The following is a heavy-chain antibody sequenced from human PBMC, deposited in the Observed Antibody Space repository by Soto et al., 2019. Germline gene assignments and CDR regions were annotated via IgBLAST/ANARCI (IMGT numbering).Heavy chain of an antibody. CDR3: ASLKWELPYFDY. V-gene: IGHV3-66*01. CDR2: IYSGGST. J-gene: IGHJ4*02. D-gene: IGHD1-26*01. Sequence: VGSLRLSWAASGFTVSSNYISWVRQAPGKGLEWVSVIYSGGSTYYADSVKGRFTISRDNSKNTLYLQMNSLRAEDTAVYYCASLKWELPYFDYWGQGTLVTVSS. CDR1: GFTVSSNY.